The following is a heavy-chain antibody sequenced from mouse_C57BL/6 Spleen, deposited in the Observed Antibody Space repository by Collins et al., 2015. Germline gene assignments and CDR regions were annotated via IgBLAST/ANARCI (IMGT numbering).Heavy chain of an antibody. V-gene: IGHV1S81*02. J-gene: IGHJ4*01. CDR1: GYTFTSYW. Sequence: QVQLQQPGAELVKPGASVKLSCKASGYTFTSYWMHWVKQRPGQGLEWIGEINPSNGRTNYNEKFKSKATLTVDKSSSTAYMQLSSLTSEDSAVYYCARFCYRYDFYYAMDYWGQGTSVTVSS. D-gene: IGHD2-14*01. CDR3: ARFCYRYDFYYAMDY. CDR2: INPSNGRT.